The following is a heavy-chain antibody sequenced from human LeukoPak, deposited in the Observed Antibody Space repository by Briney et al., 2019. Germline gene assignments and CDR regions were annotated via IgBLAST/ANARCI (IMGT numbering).Heavy chain of an antibody. CDR3: ARLWFGELNNYYYYMDV. Sequence: GESLKISCKGSGYSFTSYWIGWARQMPGKGLEWMGIIYPGDSDTRYSPSFQGQVTISADKSISTAYLQWSSLKASDTAMYYCARLWFGELNNYYYYMDVWGKGTTVTISS. CDR1: GYSFTSYW. J-gene: IGHJ6*03. CDR2: IYPGDSDT. D-gene: IGHD3-10*01. V-gene: IGHV5-51*01.